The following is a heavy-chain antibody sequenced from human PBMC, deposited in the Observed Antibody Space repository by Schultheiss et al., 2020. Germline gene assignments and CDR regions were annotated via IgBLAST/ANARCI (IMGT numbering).Heavy chain of an antibody. CDR1: GFTFSDYY. D-gene: IGHD3-10*01. J-gene: IGHJ6*02. Sequence: GGSLRLSCAASGFTFSDYYMSWIRQAPGKGLEWVSYISSSGSTIYYADSVKGRFTISRDNSKNTLYLQMNSLRAEDTAVYYCAKVHYGSGSYDYYYYGMDVWGQGTTVTVSS. CDR2: ISSSGSTI. V-gene: IGHV3-11*01. CDR3: AKVHYGSGSYDYYYYGMDV.